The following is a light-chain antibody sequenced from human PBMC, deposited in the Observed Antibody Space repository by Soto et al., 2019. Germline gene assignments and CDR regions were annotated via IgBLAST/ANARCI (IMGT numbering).Light chain of an antibody. CDR3: QQYGSSPHT. V-gene: IGKV3-20*01. CDR1: ESVSSNY. J-gene: IGKJ2*01. Sequence: EIVLTQSPGPLSLSPGERATLSCRASESVSSNYLAWFQQKPGQSPRLLIFGASNRATGFPDRFSGSGSGTDFTLTISRLEPDDFAVYYCQQYGSSPHTFGQGTKLEIK. CDR2: GAS.